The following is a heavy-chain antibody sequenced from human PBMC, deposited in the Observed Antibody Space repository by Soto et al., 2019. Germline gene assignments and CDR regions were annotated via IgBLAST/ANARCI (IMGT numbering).Heavy chain of an antibody. CDR2: IIPILGIA. J-gene: IGHJ2*01. CDR1: GGTFSSYT. Sequence: QVQLVQSGAEVKKPGSSVKVSCKASGGTFSSYTISWVRQAPGQGLEWMGRIIPILGIANYAQKFQGRDTITANKYTSTTYMELRSLRSEDTAVDYWAREPNCSSTSWYENWYFDLWGRGTLVTVSS. CDR3: AREPNCSSTSWYENWYFDL. V-gene: IGHV1-69*08. D-gene: IGHD2-2*01.